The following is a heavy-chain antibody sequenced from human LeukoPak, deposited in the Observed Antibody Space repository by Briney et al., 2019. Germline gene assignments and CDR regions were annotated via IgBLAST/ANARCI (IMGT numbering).Heavy chain of an antibody. CDR3: ARNFIAVAGNNWFDP. CDR1: GGSFSGYY. V-gene: IGHV4-34*01. J-gene: IGHJ5*02. D-gene: IGHD6-19*01. Sequence: SETLSLTCAVYGGSFSGYYWNWIRQPPGKGLEWIGEINHGGDTNYNPSLKSRVTISVDTSKNQFSLKLSSVTAADTAVYYCARNFIAVAGNNWFDPWGQGTLVTVSS. CDR2: INHGGDT.